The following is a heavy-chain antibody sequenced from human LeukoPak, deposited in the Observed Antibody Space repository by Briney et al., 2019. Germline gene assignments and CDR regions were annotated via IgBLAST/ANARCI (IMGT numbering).Heavy chain of an antibody. CDR1: GGTFSSYA. Sequence: SVKVSCKASGGTFSSYAISWVRQAPGPGLEWMGRIIPIFGIANCAQKFQGRVTITADKSTSTAYMELSSLRSEDTAVYYCARDPDGYNFNGLAGGVDYWGQGTLVTVSS. CDR2: IIPIFGIA. J-gene: IGHJ4*02. CDR3: ARDPDGYNFNGLAGGVDY. V-gene: IGHV1-69*04. D-gene: IGHD5-24*01.